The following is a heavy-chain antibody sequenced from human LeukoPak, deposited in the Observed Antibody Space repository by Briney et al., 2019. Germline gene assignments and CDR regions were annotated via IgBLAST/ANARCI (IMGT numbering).Heavy chain of an antibody. CDR2: ISGSGVST. CDR1: GFTFSTYA. Sequence: GGSLRLSCVASGFTFSTYAMGWVRQAPEKGLEWVSVISGSGVSTYYAGSVKGRFTISRDNSENTVYLQMNSLRAEDTAVYYCAKVPKWSRSHMDVWGKGTTVTVSS. J-gene: IGHJ6*03. CDR3: AKVPKWSRSHMDV. V-gene: IGHV3-23*01. D-gene: IGHD6-13*01.